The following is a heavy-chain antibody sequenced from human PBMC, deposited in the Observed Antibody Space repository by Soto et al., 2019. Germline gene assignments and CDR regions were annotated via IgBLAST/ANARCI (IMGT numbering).Heavy chain of an antibody. Sequence: EVQVVESGGGLVQPGGSLRLSCAASGFSISDHYIDWVRQAPGKGLEWVGRSRDKPNGYTTAYAASVTGRFTISRHDSENSLFLQMSSLKIEDSAVYYCTRGLRGDSRSDGFDFWGQGTVVTVSS. D-gene: IGHD2-21*01. CDR3: TRGLRGDSRSDGFDF. V-gene: IGHV3-72*01. J-gene: IGHJ3*01. CDR2: SRDKPNGYTT. CDR1: GFSISDHY.